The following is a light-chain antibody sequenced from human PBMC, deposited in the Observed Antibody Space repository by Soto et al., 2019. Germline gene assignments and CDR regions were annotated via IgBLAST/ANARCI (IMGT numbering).Light chain of an antibody. CDR2: DAS. Sequence: EIVMTQSPATLSVSPGERATLSCRASQSVNSNLAWYRQKPGQAPRLLISDASTRATGVPARFSGSGSGTEFTLTISSLHSEDSGIYYCQQYNFWPPLTFGGGTKVAIK. CDR3: QQYNFWPPLT. CDR1: QSVNSN. J-gene: IGKJ4*01. V-gene: IGKV3-15*01.